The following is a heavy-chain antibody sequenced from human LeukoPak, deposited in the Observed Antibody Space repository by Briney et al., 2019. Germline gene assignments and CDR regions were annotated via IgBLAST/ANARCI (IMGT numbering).Heavy chain of an antibody. V-gene: IGHV3-23*01. CDR2: ISGSGGSI. Sequence: GGSLRLSCAASGFTFSSYGMSWVRQAPGKGLEWVSAISGSGGSIYYADSVKGRFTISRDNAKNSLYLQMNSLRAEDTAVYYCARDFGRWFLDYWGQGTLVTVSS. D-gene: IGHD4-23*01. CDR3: ARDFGRWFLDY. CDR1: GFTFSSYG. J-gene: IGHJ4*02.